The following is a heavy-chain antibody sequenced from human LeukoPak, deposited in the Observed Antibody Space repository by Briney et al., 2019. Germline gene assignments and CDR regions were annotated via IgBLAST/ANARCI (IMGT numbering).Heavy chain of an antibody. Sequence: PSETLSLTCTVSGDSISSYYLSWIRQPGGKGLQWIGRIYTSGTTNYNPSLKSRLTMSIDTSKNQFSLRLSSVTAADTAVYYCVREGTYCTHGVCYEYWGQGTLVTVSS. D-gene: IGHD2-8*01. V-gene: IGHV4-4*07. CDR1: GDSISSYY. CDR3: VREGTYCTHGVCYEY. CDR2: IYTSGTT. J-gene: IGHJ4*02.